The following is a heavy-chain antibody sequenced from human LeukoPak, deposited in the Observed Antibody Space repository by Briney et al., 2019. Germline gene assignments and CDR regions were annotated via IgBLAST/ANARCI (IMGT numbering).Heavy chain of an antibody. D-gene: IGHD3-22*01. CDR1: GFTFSDYY. J-gene: IGHJ4*02. V-gene: IGHV3-11*01. Sequence: GGSLRVSCAASGFTFSDYYMSWIRQAPGKGLEWVSYISSSGSTIYYADSVKGRFTISRDNAKNSLYLQMNSLRAEDTAVYYCARDQADSSGYYYFDYWGQGTLVTVSS. CDR2: ISSSGSTI. CDR3: ARDQADSSGYYYFDY.